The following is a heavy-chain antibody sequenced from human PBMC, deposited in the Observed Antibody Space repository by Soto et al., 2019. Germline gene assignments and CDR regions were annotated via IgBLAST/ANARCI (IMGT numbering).Heavy chain of an antibody. CDR3: ARLSLLWFGEPHNYGMDV. CDR1: GYSFTSYW. CDR2: IYPGDSDT. Sequence: PGESLKISCKGSGYSFTSYWIGCVRQMPGKGLERMGIIYPGDSDTRYSPSFQGQVTISADKSISTAYLQWSSLKASDTAMYYCARLSLLWFGEPHNYGMDVWGQGTTVTVSS. V-gene: IGHV5-51*01. D-gene: IGHD3-10*01. J-gene: IGHJ6*02.